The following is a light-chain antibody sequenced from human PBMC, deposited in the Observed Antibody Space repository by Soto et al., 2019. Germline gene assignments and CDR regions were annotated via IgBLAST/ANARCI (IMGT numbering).Light chain of an antibody. J-gene: IGKJ1*01. Sequence: DIQMTQSPSTLSASVGDRVTITCRASQSISSWLAWYQQKPGKAPNLLIYDASRLESGVPSRFSGSGSGTEFTLTISSLQPDDFATYYCQQYNSYSTFGQGTXV. CDR3: QQYNSYST. CDR2: DAS. V-gene: IGKV1-5*01. CDR1: QSISSW.